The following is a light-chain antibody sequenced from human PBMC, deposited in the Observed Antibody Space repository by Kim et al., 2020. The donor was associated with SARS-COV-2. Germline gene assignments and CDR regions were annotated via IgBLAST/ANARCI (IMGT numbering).Light chain of an antibody. CDR1: QSISSN. V-gene: IGKV3-15*01. Sequence: EIVMTQSPATLSVSPGERVTLSRRASQSISSNLGWYQQKPGQAPRLLIYGASTRATGIPARFSGSGSGTEFTLTISSLQSEDFAVYCCQQYNDWPWTFGQGTKVEIK. CDR2: GAS. J-gene: IGKJ1*01. CDR3: QQYNDWPWT.